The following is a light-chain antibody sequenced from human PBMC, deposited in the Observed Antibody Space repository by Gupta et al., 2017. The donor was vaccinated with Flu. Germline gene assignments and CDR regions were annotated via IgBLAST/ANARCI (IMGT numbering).Light chain of an antibody. CDR3: MQTLHTPLFT. CDR1: QSLLHSNGYNY. Sequence: DIVMTQSPLSLPVTPGEPASISCRSSQSLLHSNGYNYSDWYLQKPGQPPQLLIYMASSRASGVPDRISGGGSGTDFTLKISRVEAEDVGVYYCMQTLHTPLFTFGPGTKVDIK. CDR2: MAS. V-gene: IGKV2-28*01. J-gene: IGKJ3*01.